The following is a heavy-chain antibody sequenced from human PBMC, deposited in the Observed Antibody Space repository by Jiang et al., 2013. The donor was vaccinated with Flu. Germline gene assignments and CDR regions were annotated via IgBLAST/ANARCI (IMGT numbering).Heavy chain of an antibody. D-gene: IGHD2-15*01. CDR3: ARGAQEGGSCYDSWFDP. CDR2: IDWDDDK. J-gene: IGHJ5*02. CDR1: GFSLSTSGMC. V-gene: IGHV2-70*01. Sequence: KPTQTLTLTCTFSGFSLSTSGMCVSWIRQPPGKALEWLALIDWDDDKYYSTSLKTRLTISKDTSKNQVVLTMTNMDPVDTATYYCARGAQEGGSCYDSWFDPWGQGTLVTVSS.